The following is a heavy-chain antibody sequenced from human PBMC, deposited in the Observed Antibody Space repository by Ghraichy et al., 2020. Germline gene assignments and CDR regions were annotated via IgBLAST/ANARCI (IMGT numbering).Heavy chain of an antibody. D-gene: IGHD1-26*01. CDR3: ARDIGYYKSDY. Sequence: SETLSLTCAVSGYSISSGYYWGWFRQPPGKALEWIGSIYHSGSTYYNPSLKSRVTISVDTSKNQFSLKLSSVTAADTAVYYCARDIGYYKSDYWGQGTLVTVSS. CDR1: GYSISSGYY. CDR2: IYHSGST. J-gene: IGHJ4*02. V-gene: IGHV4-38-2*02.